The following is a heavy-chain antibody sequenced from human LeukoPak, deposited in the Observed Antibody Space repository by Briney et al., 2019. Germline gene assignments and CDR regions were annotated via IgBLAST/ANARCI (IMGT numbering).Heavy chain of an antibody. J-gene: IGHJ4*02. Sequence: ASVKVSCKASGYNFIASALHWVRQAPGQRLEWMGWINANGNTKYSEKFQGRVTITRDTSASAAYMEVSSLRSEDTAVYYCARVYSVYDTIDFWGQGTLATVSS. CDR1: GYNFIASA. D-gene: IGHD5/OR15-5a*01. CDR2: INANGNT. V-gene: IGHV1-3*01. CDR3: ARVYSVYDTIDF.